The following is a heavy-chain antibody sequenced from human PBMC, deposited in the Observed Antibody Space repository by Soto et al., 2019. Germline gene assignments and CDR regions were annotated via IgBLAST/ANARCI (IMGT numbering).Heavy chain of an antibody. CDR2: MNPHSGHT. J-gene: IGHJ5*02. CDR1: GYTFTSHA. CDR3: ASGMSTT. Sequence: QVQLVQSGAEVKKPGASVKVSCKASGYTFTSHAINWMRQATGQGLEWMGWMNPHSGHTNYAQKFQGRVTMTRDTSIGAADMELNSLRAEDTAVYYCASGMSTTWGQGTLVTVSS. V-gene: IGHV1-8*01. D-gene: IGHD2-2*01.